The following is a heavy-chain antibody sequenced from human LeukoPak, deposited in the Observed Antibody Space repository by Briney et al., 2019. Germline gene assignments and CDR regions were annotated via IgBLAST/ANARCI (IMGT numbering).Heavy chain of an antibody. CDR2: ISYDGSNK. Sequence: GVSLRLSCAASGFTFSSYGMHWVRQAPGKGLEWVAVISYDGSNKYYADSVKGRFTISRDNSKNTLYLQMNSLRAEDTAVYYCARDAHSSRYFDWLLPPDYWGQGTLVTVSS. CDR3: ARDAHSSRYFDWLLPPDY. V-gene: IGHV3-33*01. CDR1: GFTFSSYG. J-gene: IGHJ4*02. D-gene: IGHD3-9*01.